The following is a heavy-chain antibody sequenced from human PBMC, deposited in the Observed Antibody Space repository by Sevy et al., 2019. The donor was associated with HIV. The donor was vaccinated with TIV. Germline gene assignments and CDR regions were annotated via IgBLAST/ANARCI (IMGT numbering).Heavy chain of an antibody. CDR2: IKQDGSDK. D-gene: IGHD3-10*01. CDR3: ARSYFGSGTSYGMDV. J-gene: IGHJ6*02. V-gene: IGHV3-7*01. Sequence: GGSLRLSCAVSGLTFRNLWMSWVRQAPGKGLGWVANIKQDGSDKYYVDSVRGRFTISRDNAKNSLFLQVNSLRADDTAVYYCARSYFGSGTSYGMDVWGRGTTVTVSS. CDR1: GLTFRNLW.